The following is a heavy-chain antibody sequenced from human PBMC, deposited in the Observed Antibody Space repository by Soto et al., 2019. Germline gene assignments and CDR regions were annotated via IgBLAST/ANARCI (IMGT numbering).Heavy chain of an antibody. CDR3: ARAGHSSSWYAPYYYYYGMDV. CDR2: INHSGST. V-gene: IGHV4-34*01. CDR1: GGSFSGYY. Sequence: QVQLQQWGAGLLKPSETLSLTCAVYGGSFSGYYWSWIRQPPGKGLEWIGEINHSGSTNYNPSLKSLVTISLDTSKNQFSLKLSSVTAADTAVYYCARAGHSSSWYAPYYYYYGMDVWGQGTTVTVSS. J-gene: IGHJ6*02. D-gene: IGHD6-13*01.